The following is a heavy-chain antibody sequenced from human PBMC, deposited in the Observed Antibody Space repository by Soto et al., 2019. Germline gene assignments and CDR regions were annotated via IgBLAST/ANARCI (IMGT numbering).Heavy chain of an antibody. J-gene: IGHJ4*02. D-gene: IGHD4-4*01. Sequence: SETLSLTCTVSGDSVNSGTYYWSWIRQPPGKGLEWIGYIYNSGTTKYNPSLKSRVTISVDTSKNQFSLKLSSVTAADTAVYYCAREDPTLQSIDYWGQGTLVTVSS. CDR2: IYNSGTT. CDR3: AREDPTLQSIDY. V-gene: IGHV4-61*01. CDR1: GDSVNSGTYY.